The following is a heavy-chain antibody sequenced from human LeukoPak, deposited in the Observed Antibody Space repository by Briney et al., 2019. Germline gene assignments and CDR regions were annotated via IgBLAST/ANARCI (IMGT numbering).Heavy chain of an antibody. D-gene: IGHD2-21*01. CDR1: GFIFSSYG. CDR3: ARDPPPPTAVIAIDLFGY. V-gene: IGHV3-30*02. Sequence: GGSLRLSCAASGFIFSSYGMHWVRQAPGKGLEWVAFIRYDGSNKYYADSVKGRFTMSRNNSKNTLYLQMNSLRAEDTAVYYCARDPPPPTAVIAIDLFGYWGQGTLVTVSS. CDR2: IRYDGSNK. J-gene: IGHJ4*02.